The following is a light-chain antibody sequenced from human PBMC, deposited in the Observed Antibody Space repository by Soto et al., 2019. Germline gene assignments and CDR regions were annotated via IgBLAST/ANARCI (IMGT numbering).Light chain of an antibody. CDR2: AAS. V-gene: IGKV1-8*01. CDR1: QGISSY. J-gene: IGKJ4*01. CDR3: QQYYSYRLT. Sequence: AIRMTQSPSSLSASTGDRVTITCRASQGISSYLAWYQQKPGKAPKLLIYAASTLHSGIPSRFSGSGSGTDITLTISCLQSEDFATYYCQQYYSYRLTFGGGTKVEIK.